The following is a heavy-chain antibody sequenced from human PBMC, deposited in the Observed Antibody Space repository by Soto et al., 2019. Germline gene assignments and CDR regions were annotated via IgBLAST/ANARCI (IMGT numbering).Heavy chain of an antibody. Sequence: LRLSCAASGFTFSSYWMSWVRQAPGKGPEWVANIEQDGSEKYYVDSVKGRFTISRDNAKNSLYLQMNSLRAEDTAVYYCARDKLRYFDWLLVPSYYYGMDVWGQGTTVTVSS. CDR2: IEQDGSEK. V-gene: IGHV3-7*03. CDR1: GFTFSSYW. D-gene: IGHD3-9*01. J-gene: IGHJ6*02. CDR3: ARDKLRYFDWLLVPSYYYGMDV.